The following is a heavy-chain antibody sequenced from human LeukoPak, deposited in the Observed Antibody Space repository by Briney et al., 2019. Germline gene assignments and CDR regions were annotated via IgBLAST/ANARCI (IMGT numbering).Heavy chain of an antibody. CDR3: ARVAEWLDDLDY. J-gene: IGHJ4*02. Sequence: PGRSLRLSCAASGFTFSSYAMHWVRQAPGKRLEWVAVISYDGSNKYYADSVKGRFTISRDNSKNTLYLQMNSLRAEDTAVYYCARVAEWLDDLDYWGQGTLVTVSS. D-gene: IGHD6-19*01. CDR1: GFTFSSYA. V-gene: IGHV3-30*04. CDR2: ISYDGSNK.